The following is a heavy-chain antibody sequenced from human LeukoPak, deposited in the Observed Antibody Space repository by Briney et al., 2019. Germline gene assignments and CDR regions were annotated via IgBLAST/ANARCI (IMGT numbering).Heavy chain of an antibody. CDR2: IFPADSNT. Sequence: GESLKISCKVSGYTFTHNWIGWVRQKPGRGLEWLGVIFPADSNTAYNSSFRGQVTISVDKSIDTAYLQWGSLKASDSAIYYCARHRATGTWSDFDYWGQGTVVTVSS. J-gene: IGHJ4*02. CDR3: ARHRATGTWSDFDY. D-gene: IGHD1-14*01. V-gene: IGHV5-51*01. CDR1: GYTFTHNW.